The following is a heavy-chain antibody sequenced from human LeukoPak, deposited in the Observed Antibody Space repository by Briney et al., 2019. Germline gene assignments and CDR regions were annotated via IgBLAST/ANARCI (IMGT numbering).Heavy chain of an antibody. CDR2: ISSSSSYI. CDR1: GFTFSSYS. V-gene: IGHV3-21*01. Sequence: GGSLRLSCAASGFTFSSYSMNWVRQAPGKGLEWVSFISSSSSYIYYADSVKGRFTISRDNAKNSLYLHMNRLRDEDPAVYYCASVRVGYSYGSDYYGMDFWGQGTTVTVSS. D-gene: IGHD5-18*01. J-gene: IGHJ6*02. CDR3: ASVRVGYSYGSDYYGMDF.